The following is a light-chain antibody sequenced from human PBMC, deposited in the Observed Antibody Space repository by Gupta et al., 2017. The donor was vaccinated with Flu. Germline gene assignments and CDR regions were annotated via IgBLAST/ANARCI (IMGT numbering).Light chain of an antibody. CDR3: QQRSNWPPYS. CDR2: DAS. J-gene: IGKJ2*03. Sequence: EIVLTQSPATLSLPPGERATLSCRASQSVSSYLAWYQQKPGQAPRLLIYDASNRATGIPARFSGSGSGTDFTLTISSLEPEDFAVYYCQQRSNWPPYSFGRGTKLEIK. CDR1: QSVSSY. V-gene: IGKV3-11*01.